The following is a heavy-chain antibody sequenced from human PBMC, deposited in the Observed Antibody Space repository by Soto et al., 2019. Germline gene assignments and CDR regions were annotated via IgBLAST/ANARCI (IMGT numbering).Heavy chain of an antibody. D-gene: IGHD1-1*01. CDR2: IYYRGNA. CDR1: DDSINSDKYY. V-gene: IGHV4-39*01. Sequence: SETLSLTCSVSDDSINSDKYYWGWIHQPPGKGLEWIGSIYYRGNAYYNPSLQTRVTISLDKSRSQFSLKLNSVTAADSAVYFCARLEGLATNSYYFDFWGPGALVTVSS. CDR3: ARLEGLATNSYYFDF. J-gene: IGHJ4*02.